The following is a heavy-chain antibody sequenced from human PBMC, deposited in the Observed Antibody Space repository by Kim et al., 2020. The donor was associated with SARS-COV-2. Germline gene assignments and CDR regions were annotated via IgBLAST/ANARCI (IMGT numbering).Heavy chain of an antibody. CDR2: IKTEGSQR. CDR3: VRASRFCRISYCRGDAYDI. V-gene: IGHV3-7*05. Sequence: GGSLRLSCEASGFTFINHWMSWVRQAPGKGLEWVAKIKTEGSQRYYMDSVKGRFTISRDNARTSLYLQMNSLRAEDTAVYYCVRASRFCRISYCRGDAYDIWGQGTMVIVTS. J-gene: IGHJ3*02. D-gene: IGHD1-20*01. CDR1: GFTFINHW.